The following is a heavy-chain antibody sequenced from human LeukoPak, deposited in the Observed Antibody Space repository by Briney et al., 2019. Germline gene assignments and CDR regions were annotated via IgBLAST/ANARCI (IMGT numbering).Heavy chain of an antibody. CDR2: IYYSGTT. V-gene: IGHV4-39*07. CDR3: ARDGDSSGYPFDY. CDR1: GGSISSGYYY. J-gene: IGHJ4*02. Sequence: SETLSLTCTVSGGSISSGYYYWGWIRQPPGKGLEWIGTIYYSGTTYYNPSLKSRVTISVDTSKNQFSLRLNPLTAADTAVYYCARDGDSSGYPFDYWGQGTLVTVSS. D-gene: IGHD3-22*01.